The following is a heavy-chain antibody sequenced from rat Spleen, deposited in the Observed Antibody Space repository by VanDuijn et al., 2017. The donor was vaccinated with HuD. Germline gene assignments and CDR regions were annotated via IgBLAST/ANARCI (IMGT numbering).Heavy chain of an antibody. V-gene: IGHV5-29*01. Sequence: EVQLVESDGGLVQPGRSLKLSCAASGFTFSDYGVAWVRQAPTTGLEWVATISYDGSSTYYRDSVKGRFTISRDNAKSTLSLQMDSLRSEDTATYYCARRHYGYTDYFDYWGQGVMVTVSS. CDR1: GFTFSDYG. CDR2: ISYDGSST. J-gene: IGHJ2*01. D-gene: IGHD1-9*01. CDR3: ARRHYGYTDYFDY.